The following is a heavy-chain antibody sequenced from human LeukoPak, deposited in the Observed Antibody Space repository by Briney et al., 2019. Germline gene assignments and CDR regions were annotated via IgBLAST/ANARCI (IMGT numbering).Heavy chain of an antibody. Sequence: PGGSLTLSCAASGFTVISNLMTWVRQSPGRGLEWLSSIYSGGATYYADSVKGRFTISRDHSNNSVSLQMTNLRIEDTAIYYCARGAYRISWPGIDYWGQGTLVTVSS. V-gene: IGHV3-53*01. CDR2: IYSGGAT. J-gene: IGHJ4*02. D-gene: IGHD3-16*02. CDR3: ARGAYRISWPGIDY. CDR1: GFTVISNL.